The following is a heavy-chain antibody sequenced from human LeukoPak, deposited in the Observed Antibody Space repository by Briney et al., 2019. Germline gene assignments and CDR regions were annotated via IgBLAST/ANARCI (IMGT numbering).Heavy chain of an antibody. CDR3: ARVSEELVIDH. CDR2: INPNSGGT. Sequence: ASVKVSCKASGYTFVGYYMHWVRQAPGQGLEWMGWINPNSGGTNYARKFQGRVTMTRDTSISTAYMKLSSLRSDDTAVYYCARVSEELVIDHWGQGTLVTVS. D-gene: IGHD2-8*02. CDR1: GYTFVGYY. J-gene: IGHJ4*02. V-gene: IGHV1-2*02.